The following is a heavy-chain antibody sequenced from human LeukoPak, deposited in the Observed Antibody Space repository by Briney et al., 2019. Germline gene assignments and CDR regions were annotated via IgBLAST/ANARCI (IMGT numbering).Heavy chain of an antibody. CDR2: ISYDGSNK. D-gene: IGHD6-13*01. CDR3: ARPKNTEQQLVNWFDP. Sequence: GRSLRLSCAASGFTFSSYAMHWVRQAPGKGLEWVAVISYDGSNKYYADSVKGRFAISRDNSKNTLYLQMNSLRAEGTAVYYCARPKNTEQQLVNWFDPWGQGTLVTVSS. J-gene: IGHJ5*02. V-gene: IGHV3-30*09. CDR1: GFTFSSYA.